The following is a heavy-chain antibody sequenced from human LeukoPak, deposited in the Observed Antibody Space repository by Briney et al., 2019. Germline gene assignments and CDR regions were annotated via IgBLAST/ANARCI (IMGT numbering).Heavy chain of an antibody. D-gene: IGHD1-26*01. CDR1: GFTFSSYS. CDR3: ARDSRELEASDY. CDR2: ISSSSSYI. Sequence: GGSLRLSCAASGFTFSSYSMNWVRQAPGKGLEWVSSISSSSSYIYYADSVKGRFTISRDNAKNSLYLQMNSLRAEDTAVYYCARDSRELEASDYWGQGTLVTVSS. J-gene: IGHJ4*02. V-gene: IGHV3-21*01.